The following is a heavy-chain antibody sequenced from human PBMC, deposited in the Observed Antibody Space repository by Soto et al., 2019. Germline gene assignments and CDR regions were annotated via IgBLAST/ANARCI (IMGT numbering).Heavy chain of an antibody. CDR2: INHTGGT. CDR1: GGSVNGYY. V-gene: IGHV4-34*02. D-gene: IGHD3-3*01. J-gene: IGHJ5*02. CDR3: ATRITVFGLLIPPFDP. Sequence: QVHLQQWGAGLLKPSETLSLTCAVYGGSVNGYYWNWIRHPPGKGLEWIGEINHTGGTHYNPSLKRRVTMSVDTSKNQFSLRLSSVTAADTAIYYCATRITVFGLLIPPFDPWGQGTQVTVSS.